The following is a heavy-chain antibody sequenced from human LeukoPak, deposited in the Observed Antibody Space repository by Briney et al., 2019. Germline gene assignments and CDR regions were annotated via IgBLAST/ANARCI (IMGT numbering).Heavy chain of an antibody. J-gene: IGHJ4*02. CDR2: MNPNSGNT. Sequence: GASVKVSCKASGYTFTSYGINWVRQATGQGLEWMGWMNPNSGNTGYTQKFQGRVTITRNTSISTAYMELSSLRSEDTAVYYCARGSIWSGYNFDYWGQGTLVTVSS. CDR1: GYTFTSYG. CDR3: ARGSIWSGYNFDY. V-gene: IGHV1-8*03. D-gene: IGHD3-3*01.